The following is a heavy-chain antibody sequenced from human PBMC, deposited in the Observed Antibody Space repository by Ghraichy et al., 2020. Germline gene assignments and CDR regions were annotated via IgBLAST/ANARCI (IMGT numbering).Heavy chain of an antibody. D-gene: IGHD3-3*01. V-gene: IGHV4-59*01. J-gene: IGHJ6*02. CDR1: GGSISSYY. CDR2: IYYSGST. CDR3: AVSEGPYDFWSDTYGMDV. Sequence: SETLSLTCTVSGGSISSYYWSWIRQPPGKGLEWIGYIYYSGSTNYNPSLKSRVTISVDTSKNQFSLKLSSVTAADTAVYYCAVSEGPYDFWSDTYGMDVWGQGTTVTVSS.